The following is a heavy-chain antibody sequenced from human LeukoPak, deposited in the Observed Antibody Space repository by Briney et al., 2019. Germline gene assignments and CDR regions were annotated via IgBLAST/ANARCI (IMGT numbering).Heavy chain of an antibody. CDR3: ARPEAVAGGLGAFDI. CDR1: GGSISSYY. Sequence: PSETLSLTCTVSGGSISSYYWSWIRQPPGKGLEWIGYIYYSGSTNYNPSLKSRVTISVDTSKNQFSLKLSSVTAADTAVYYCARPEAVAGGLGAFDIWGQGTMVTVSS. V-gene: IGHV4-59*08. CDR2: IYYSGST. D-gene: IGHD6-19*01. J-gene: IGHJ3*02.